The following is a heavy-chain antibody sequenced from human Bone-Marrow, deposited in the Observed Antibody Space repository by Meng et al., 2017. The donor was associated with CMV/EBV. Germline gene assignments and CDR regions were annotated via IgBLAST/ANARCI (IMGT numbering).Heavy chain of an antibody. Sequence: ASVKVSCKTSGYTFASNGISWVRQAPGQGLEWMGWMNPNSGNTGYAQKFQGRVTMTRNTSISTAYMELSSLRSEDTAVYYCARTSGLTIFGVSGYYYYGMDVWGQGTTVTVSS. J-gene: IGHJ6*02. CDR1: GYTFASNG. CDR2: MNPNSGNT. CDR3: ARTSGLTIFGVSGYYYYGMDV. D-gene: IGHD3-3*01. V-gene: IGHV1-8*02.